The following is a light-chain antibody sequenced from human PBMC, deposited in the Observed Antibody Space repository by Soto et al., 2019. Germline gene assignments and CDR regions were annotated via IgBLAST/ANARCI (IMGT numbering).Light chain of an antibody. J-gene: IGLJ2*01. Sequence: QSALTQPASVSGSPGQSITISCTGTSSGVGGYNYVSWYQHHPDKAPKLMIYDVSNRPSGVSNRFSGSKSGNTASLTISGLQTEDEANYYCSSYTSTSAVVFGGGTKRTVL. CDR1: SSGVGGYNY. CDR3: SSYTSTSAVV. V-gene: IGLV2-14*03. CDR2: DVS.